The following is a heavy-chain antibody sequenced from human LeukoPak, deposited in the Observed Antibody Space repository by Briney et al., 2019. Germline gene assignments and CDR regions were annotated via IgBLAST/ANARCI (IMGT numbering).Heavy chain of an antibody. Sequence: GGSLRLSCAASGFTFSSYAMSWVRQAPGKGLEWVANIKVDGSEKYYTDSVKGRFTISRDNSKNTLYLQMNSLRAEDTAVYYCAKNGGYVASYYGMDVWGQGTTVTVSS. J-gene: IGHJ6*02. CDR3: AKNGGYVASYYGMDV. CDR1: GFTFSSYA. V-gene: IGHV3-7*01. CDR2: IKVDGSEK. D-gene: IGHD3-16*01.